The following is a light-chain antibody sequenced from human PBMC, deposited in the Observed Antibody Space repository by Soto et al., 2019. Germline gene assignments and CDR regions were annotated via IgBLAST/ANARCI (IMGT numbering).Light chain of an antibody. J-gene: IGKJ4*01. V-gene: IGKV3-11*02. CDR2: DAS. CDR3: QQRINWPPLT. Sequence: EMVVTQSPATLSLSPGERATLSFRTSQSVGSYLAWYQKKPGQAPRLLIYDASNRATGIPARFSGSGSGRDFTLTISSLEPEDFAVYYCQQRINWPPLTFGGGTKVEIK. CDR1: QSVGSY.